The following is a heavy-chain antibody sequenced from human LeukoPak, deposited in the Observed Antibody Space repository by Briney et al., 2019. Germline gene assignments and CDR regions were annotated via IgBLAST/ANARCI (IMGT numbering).Heavy chain of an antibody. D-gene: IGHD3-22*01. Sequence: GGSLRLSCAASGFTVSNNYMSWVSQAPGKGLEWVSVLYSDGSTYYADSVKGRFTISRDNSKNTLFLQMNSLRAEDTAVYYCARALGSGYPNYYYYYMDVWGKGTTVTVSS. V-gene: IGHV3-53*01. J-gene: IGHJ6*03. CDR3: ARALGSGYPNYYYYYMDV. CDR1: GFTVSNNY. CDR2: LYSDGST.